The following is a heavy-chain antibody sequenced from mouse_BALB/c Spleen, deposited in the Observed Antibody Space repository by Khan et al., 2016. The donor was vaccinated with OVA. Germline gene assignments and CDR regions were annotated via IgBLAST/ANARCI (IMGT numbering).Heavy chain of an antibody. CDR1: AYSITGGYS. D-gene: IGHD1-1*01. Sequence: QLEESGPDLVKPSQSLSLTCTVTAYSITGGYSWHWIRQFPGNKLEWMGYIHYSGSTNYNPSLKSRISITRDTSQNQFFLQLNSVTTEDTATYYCARSGTTVVAYWYLDVWGAGTTVTVSS. CDR2: IHYSGST. V-gene: IGHV3-1*02. J-gene: IGHJ1*01. CDR3: ARSGTTVVAYWYLDV.